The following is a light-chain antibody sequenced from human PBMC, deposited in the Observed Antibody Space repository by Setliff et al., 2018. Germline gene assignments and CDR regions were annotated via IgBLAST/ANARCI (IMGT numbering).Light chain of an antibody. Sequence: SYELIQPSSVSVSPGQTAGITCSGDVLAKKYARWFQQKPGQAPVLVIYKDSERPSGIPERFSGSSSGTTVTLTISGAQVEDEADYYCYSAADNNVVFGGGTKVTVL. V-gene: IGLV3-27*01. CDR2: KDS. CDR1: VLAKKY. CDR3: YSAADNNVV. J-gene: IGLJ2*01.